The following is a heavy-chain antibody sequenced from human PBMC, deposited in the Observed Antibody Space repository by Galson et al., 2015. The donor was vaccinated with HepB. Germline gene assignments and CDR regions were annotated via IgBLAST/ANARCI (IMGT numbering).Heavy chain of an antibody. CDR1: GYSFTSNQ. CDR2: INPSSGSA. Sequence: SVKVSCKASGYSFTSNQIHWVRQAPGQGLEWMGIINPSSGSASYAQRFQGRVTMTRDTSTSTVSMELRSLISEDTAVYYCARGPNTSSFSWFDPWGQGTLVIVSS. J-gene: IGHJ5*02. CDR3: ARGPNTSSFSWFDP. V-gene: IGHV1-46*01. D-gene: IGHD6-6*01.